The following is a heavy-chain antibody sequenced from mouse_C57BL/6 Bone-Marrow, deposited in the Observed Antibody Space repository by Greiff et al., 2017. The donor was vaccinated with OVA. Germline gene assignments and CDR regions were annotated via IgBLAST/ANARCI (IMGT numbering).Heavy chain of an antibody. J-gene: IGHJ4*01. V-gene: IGHV5-17*01. CDR2: ISSGSSTI. CDR3: ARGYGSSRYYAMDY. Sequence: DVMLVESGGGLVKPGGSLKLSCAASGFTFSDYGMHWVRQAPEKGLEWVAYISSGSSTIYYADTVKGRFTISRDNAKNTLFLQMTSLRSEDTAMYYCARGYGSSRYYAMDYWGQGTSVTVSS. CDR1: GFTFSDYG. D-gene: IGHD1-1*01.